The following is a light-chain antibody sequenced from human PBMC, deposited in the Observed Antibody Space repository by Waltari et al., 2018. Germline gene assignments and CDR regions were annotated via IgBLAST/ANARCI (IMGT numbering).Light chain of an antibody. Sequence: QSVLTQPPSASETPGQRVTISCSGINSNLCSNYLYWYQQLPGSAPKLLIYRNNLRPSGVPDRFSASKYGTLASLVISGLRSEDEGVYYCASWDESHYVFGGGTTVTVL. CDR3: ASWDESHYV. J-gene: IGLJ1*01. CDR2: RNN. V-gene: IGLV1-47*01. CDR1: NSNLCSNY.